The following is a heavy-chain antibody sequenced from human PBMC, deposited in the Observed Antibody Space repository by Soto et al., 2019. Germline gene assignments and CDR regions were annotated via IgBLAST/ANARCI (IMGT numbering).Heavy chain of an antibody. CDR2: IKSKTDGGTT. V-gene: IGHV3-15*01. J-gene: IGHJ4*02. D-gene: IGHD5-18*01. Sequence: GGSLRLSCAAYGFTFSNAWMIWVSQATGKGLDWGERIKSKTDGGTTDYAAPVKGRFTISRDDSKNSLYLQMNSLKTEHPSLYYCTTVRSGYIYGDYWGQGTLVTVSS. CDR1: GFTFSNAW. CDR3: TTVRSGYIYGDY.